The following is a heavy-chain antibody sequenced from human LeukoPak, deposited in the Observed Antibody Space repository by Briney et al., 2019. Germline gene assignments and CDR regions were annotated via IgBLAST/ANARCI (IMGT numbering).Heavy chain of an antibody. V-gene: IGHV3-21*01. D-gene: IGHD3-10*01. J-gene: IGHJ6*02. CDR3: AREDYGSGSYYPAYGMDV. Sequence: GGSLILSCAASGFTFSSYSMNWVRQAPGKGLEWVSSISSSSSYIYYADSVKGRFTISRDNAKNSLYLQMNSLRAEDTAVYYCAREDYGSGSYYPAYGMDVWGQGTTVTVSS. CDR2: ISSSSSYI. CDR1: GFTFSSYS.